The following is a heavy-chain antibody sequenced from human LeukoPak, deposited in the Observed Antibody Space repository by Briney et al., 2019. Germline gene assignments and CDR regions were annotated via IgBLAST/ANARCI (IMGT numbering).Heavy chain of an antibody. J-gene: IGHJ6*03. CDR3: ARCRIAAAGTNYYYYYMDV. Sequence: SETLSLTCTVSGGSISSYYWSWIRQPPGKGLEWIGYIYYSGSTNYNPSLKSRVTISVDTSKNQFSLKLSSVIAADTAVYYCARCRIAAAGTNYYYYYMDVWGKGTTVTVSS. CDR1: GGSISSYY. CDR2: IYYSGST. V-gene: IGHV4-59*01. D-gene: IGHD6-13*01.